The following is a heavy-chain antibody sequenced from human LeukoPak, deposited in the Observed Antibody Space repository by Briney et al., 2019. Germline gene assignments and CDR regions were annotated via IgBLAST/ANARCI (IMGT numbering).Heavy chain of an antibody. D-gene: IGHD3-22*01. Sequence: SETLSLTCTVSGGSISSSTYYWSWIRQPPGKGLEWIGEINHSGSTNYNPPLKSRVTISVDTSKNQFSLKLSSVTAADTAVYYCATANPHYYDSSGYRLNAFDIWGQGTMVTVSS. CDR1: GGSISSSTYY. V-gene: IGHV4-39*07. J-gene: IGHJ3*02. CDR3: ATANPHYYDSSGYRLNAFDI. CDR2: INHSGST.